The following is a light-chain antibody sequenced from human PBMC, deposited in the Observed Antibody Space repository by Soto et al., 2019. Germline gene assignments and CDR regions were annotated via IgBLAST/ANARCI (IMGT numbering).Light chain of an antibody. CDR2: EVT. Sequence: QSALTQPASVSGSPGQSITISCSGTISDVGGYDFVSWYQQHPGKAPKLMIYEVTNRPSGVSIRFSGSKSGNTASLTISGLQAEDEADYYCSSSTSNTVVFGGGTKVTVL. V-gene: IGLV2-14*01. CDR3: SSSTSNTVV. CDR1: ISDVGGYDF. J-gene: IGLJ2*01.